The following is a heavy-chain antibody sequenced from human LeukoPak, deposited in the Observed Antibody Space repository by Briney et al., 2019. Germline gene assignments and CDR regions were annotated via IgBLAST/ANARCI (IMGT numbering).Heavy chain of an antibody. CDR2: IYYSGST. J-gene: IGHJ5*02. V-gene: IGHV4-59*01. D-gene: IGHD5/OR15-5a*01. Sequence: SETLSLTCTVSGGSISSYYWSWIRQPPGKGLEWIGYIYYSGSTNYNPSLKSRVTISVDTSKNQFSLKLSSVTAADTAVYYCARCLRRPSVNWFVPWLQGTLVTVSS. CDR1: GGSISSYY. CDR3: ARCLRRPSVNWFVP.